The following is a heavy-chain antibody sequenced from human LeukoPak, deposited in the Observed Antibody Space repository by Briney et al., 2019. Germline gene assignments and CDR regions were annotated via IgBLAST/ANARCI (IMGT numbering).Heavy chain of an antibody. Sequence: GGSLRLSCAASGFTFSDFYMSWIRQAPGKGLEWVSYISSSGSTIYYADSVKGRFTISRDNAKNSLYLQMNSLRAEDTAVYYCGRLFPVPAANLDYWGQGTLVTVSS. CDR1: GFTFSDFY. V-gene: IGHV3-11*04. D-gene: IGHD2-2*01. CDR2: ISSSGSTI. CDR3: GRLFPVPAANLDY. J-gene: IGHJ4*02.